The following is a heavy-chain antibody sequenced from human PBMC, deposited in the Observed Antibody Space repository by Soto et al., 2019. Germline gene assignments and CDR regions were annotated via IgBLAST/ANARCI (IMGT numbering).Heavy chain of an antibody. CDR1: GATFNDYY. Sequence: QVQLVQSGAEVKRPGASVTVSCRSSGATFNDYYIHWVRQAPGQRLEWMGWINPNGGVTKYAQKFQGWVNMTRDTSIRTVYMQLSSLRSDDTAVDYCARESGGATATLDYYDCYMDDWGTGTTVTVSS. J-gene: IGHJ6*03. D-gene: IGHD5-12*01. V-gene: IGHV1-2*04. CDR3: ARESGGATATLDYYDCYMDD. CDR2: INPNGGVT.